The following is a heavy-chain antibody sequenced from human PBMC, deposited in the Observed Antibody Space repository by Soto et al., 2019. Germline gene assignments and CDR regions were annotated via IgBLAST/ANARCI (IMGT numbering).Heavy chain of an antibody. Sequence: QVQLVQSGAEVQKPGSSVKVSCKASGGTFSSYAISWVRQAPGQGLEWMGGIIPIFGTANYAQKFQGRVTITADEATSTAYMELSSLRSEDTAVYYCASCPIAPPRYYYGMDVWGQGTTVTVSS. CDR1: GGTFSSYA. CDR3: ASCPIAPPRYYYGMDV. J-gene: IGHJ6*02. D-gene: IGHD2-15*01. CDR2: IIPIFGTA. V-gene: IGHV1-69*12.